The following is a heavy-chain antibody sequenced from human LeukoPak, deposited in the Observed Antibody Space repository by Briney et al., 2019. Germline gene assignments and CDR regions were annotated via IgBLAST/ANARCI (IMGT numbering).Heavy chain of an antibody. D-gene: IGHD7-27*01. V-gene: IGHV3-30*02. CDR1: GFTPSAFG. J-gene: IGHJ4*02. CDR2: LRPNGSN. CDR3: AKDQAGTWGLDY. Sequence: GGSLRLSCAASGFTPSAFGMHWVRQAPGKGLEWVAFLRPNGSNNYVDSVKGRFAISRDNSKNTLYLQMNGLRTEDAAFYYCAKDQAGTWGLDYWGQGTLVTVSS.